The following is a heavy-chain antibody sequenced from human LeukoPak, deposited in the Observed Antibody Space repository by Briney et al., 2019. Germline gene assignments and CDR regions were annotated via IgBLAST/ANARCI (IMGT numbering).Heavy chain of an antibody. CDR1: GGSISSDGYY. V-gene: IGHV4-31*03. Sequence: SQTLSLTCTVSGGSISSDGYYWSWIRQHPGKGLEWIGYIYYSGSTYYNPSLKSRVTISVDTSKNQFSLKLSSVTAADTAVYYCARTDCSSTSCKKLGLDPWGQGTLVTVSS. CDR2: IYYSGST. D-gene: IGHD2-2*01. J-gene: IGHJ5*02. CDR3: ARTDCSSTSCKKLGLDP.